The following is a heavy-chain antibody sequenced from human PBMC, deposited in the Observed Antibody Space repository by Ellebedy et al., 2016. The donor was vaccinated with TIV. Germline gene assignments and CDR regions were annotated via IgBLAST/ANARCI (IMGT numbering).Heavy chain of an antibody. V-gene: IGHV3-9*01. CDR2: ISWDSNYI. J-gene: IGHJ1*01. CDR3: AKAQYGSGSYQAIQH. Sequence: GGSLRLSCAASGFTFDDFAMHWVRQAPGKGPEWVSGISWDSNYIGYADSVKGRFTISRDNAKMSLYLQMNALRTEDTAVYYCAKAQYGSGSYQAIQHWGQGTLVTVSS. D-gene: IGHD3-10*01. CDR1: GFTFDDFA.